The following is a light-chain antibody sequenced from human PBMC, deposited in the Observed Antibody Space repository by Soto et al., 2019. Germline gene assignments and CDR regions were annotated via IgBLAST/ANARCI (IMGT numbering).Light chain of an antibody. CDR2: WAS. J-gene: IGKJ1*01. CDR1: QSVLSSFNNYNY. V-gene: IGKV4-1*01. CDR3: QQYYSTPWT. Sequence: DIVMTQSPDSLAVSLGERATINCKSSQSVLSSFNNYNYLAWYQQKPGQPPKLLIYWASARESGVPDRFSGSGSGTDFSLTIGSLQAEDVAVYYCQQYYSTPWTFGQGTKVDIK.